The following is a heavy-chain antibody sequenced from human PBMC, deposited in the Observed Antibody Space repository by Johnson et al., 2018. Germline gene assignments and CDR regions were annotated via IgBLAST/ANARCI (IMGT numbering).Heavy chain of an antibody. CDR3: ARADDQGDILPYYYYYMDV. J-gene: IGHJ6*03. V-gene: IGHV1-69*09. CDR2: IIPILGIA. D-gene: IGHD3-9*01. CDR1: GGTFSSYT. Sequence: VQLVESGAEVKKPGSSVKVSCKASGGTFSSYTISWVRQAPGQGLEWMGRIIPILGIANYAQKLQGRVTMTTDTSTSTAYMELRSLRSDDTAVYYCARADDQGDILPYYYYYMDVWGKGTTVTVSS.